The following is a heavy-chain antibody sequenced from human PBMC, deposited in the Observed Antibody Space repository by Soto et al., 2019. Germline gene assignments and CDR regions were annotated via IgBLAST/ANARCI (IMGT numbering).Heavy chain of an antibody. Sequence: GSLRLSCAASGFTFSNFAMSWVRQAPGKGLEWVSAIGTSGGDTYYADSVKGRFTISRDNSKNTLDLQLCSLRAEYTAVYYCASVVHVGYCSGGSCANSYYYYYYGMDVWGQGTTVTVSS. CDR1: GFTFSNFA. V-gene: IGHV3-23*01. J-gene: IGHJ6*02. CDR3: ASVVHVGYCSGGSCANSYYYYYYGMDV. CDR2: IGTSGGDT. D-gene: IGHD2-15*01.